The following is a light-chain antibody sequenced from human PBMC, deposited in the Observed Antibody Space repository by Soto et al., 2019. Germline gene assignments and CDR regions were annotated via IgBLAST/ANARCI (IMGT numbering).Light chain of an antibody. CDR3: QLSYITPLT. J-gene: IGKJ4*01. V-gene: IGKV1-39*01. CDR1: QSISSY. CDR2: AAS. Sequence: DIQMTQSPSSLSASVGDRVTITCRASQSISSYLNWYQQKPGKAPKLLIYAASSLQSGVPSRFSGSGSGTDFTLTISSLQPEDFATYYCQLSYITPLTFGGGTKVEIK.